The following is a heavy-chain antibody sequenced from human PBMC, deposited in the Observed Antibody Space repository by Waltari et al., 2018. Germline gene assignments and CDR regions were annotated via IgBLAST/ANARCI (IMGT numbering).Heavy chain of an antibody. D-gene: IGHD6-13*01. V-gene: IGHV3-30*02. CDR3: AKGALEWGIAAAGIGFDY. CDR1: GFTFSSYG. Sequence: QVQLVESGGGVVQPGGSLRLSCAASGFTFSSYGMHWVRQAPGKGLEWVAFIRYDGSNKYYADSVKGRFTISRDNSKNTLYLQMNSLRAEDTAVYYCAKGALEWGIAAAGIGFDYWGQGTLVTVSS. CDR2: IRYDGSNK. J-gene: IGHJ4*02.